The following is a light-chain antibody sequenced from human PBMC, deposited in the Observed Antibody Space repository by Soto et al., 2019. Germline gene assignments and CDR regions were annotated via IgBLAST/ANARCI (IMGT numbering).Light chain of an antibody. J-gene: IGLJ3*02. Sequence: SYELTQPLSVSVALGQTARITCGGNNIGSKNVHWYQQKPGQAPVLVIYRDSNRPSGIPERLSGSNSGNTATLTISRAQAGDEGDDYCQVWDSRTARVFGGGTKLTVL. CDR3: QVWDSRTARV. CDR2: RDS. CDR1: NIGSKN. V-gene: IGLV3-9*01.